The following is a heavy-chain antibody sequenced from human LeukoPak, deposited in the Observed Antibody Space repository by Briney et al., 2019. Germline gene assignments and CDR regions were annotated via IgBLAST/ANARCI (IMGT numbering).Heavy chain of an antibody. J-gene: IGHJ4*02. CDR2: ISGDGGST. CDR3: AKVMEEQLETLFDY. V-gene: IGHV3-43*02. D-gene: IGHD6-6*01. CDR1: GFTFDDYA. Sequence: GGSLRLSCAASGFTFDDYAMHWVRQAPGKGLEWVSLISGDGGSTYYADSVKGRFTISRDNSKNSLYLQMNSLRTEDTALYYCAKVMEEQLETLFDYWGQGTLVTVSS.